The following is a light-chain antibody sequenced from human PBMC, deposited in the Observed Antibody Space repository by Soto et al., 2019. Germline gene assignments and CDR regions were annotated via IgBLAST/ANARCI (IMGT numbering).Light chain of an antibody. Sequence: QSVLTQPPSVSGAPGQRVTISCTGSSSNIGAGYDVHGYQQLPGTAPKLLIYGNSHRPSGVPDRFSGSKSGTSASLAITGLQADDEAEYYCQAYDSSLSGSVFGGGTKLTVL. V-gene: IGLV1-40*01. CDR1: SSNIGAGYD. CDR2: GNS. CDR3: QAYDSSLSGSV. J-gene: IGLJ2*01.